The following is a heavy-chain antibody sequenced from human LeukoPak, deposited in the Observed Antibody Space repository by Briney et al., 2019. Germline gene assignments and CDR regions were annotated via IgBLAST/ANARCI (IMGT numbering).Heavy chain of an antibody. Sequence: SETLSLTCTVSGGSISSYYWSWIRQPAGKGLEWIGRIYTSGSTNYNPSLKSRVTMSVDTSKNQFSQKLSSVTAADTAVYYCAREDPHPYDFWSGYYRGGDYWGQGTLVTVSS. CDR1: GGSISSYY. D-gene: IGHD3-3*01. CDR2: IYTSGST. J-gene: IGHJ4*02. CDR3: AREDPHPYDFWSGYYRGGDY. V-gene: IGHV4-4*07.